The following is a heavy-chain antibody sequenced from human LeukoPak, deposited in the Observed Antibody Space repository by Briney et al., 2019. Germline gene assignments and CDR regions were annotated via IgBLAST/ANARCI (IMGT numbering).Heavy chain of an antibody. CDR3: ATDILTGYCTL. Sequence: ASVKVSCKASGYTSTSYDINWVRQATGQGLEWMGWMNPNSGNTGYAQKFQGRVTMTRNTSISTAHMELSSLRSEDTAVYYCATDILTGYCTLWGQGTLVTVSS. D-gene: IGHD3-9*01. V-gene: IGHV1-8*01. CDR1: GYTSTSYD. CDR2: MNPNSGNT. J-gene: IGHJ4*02.